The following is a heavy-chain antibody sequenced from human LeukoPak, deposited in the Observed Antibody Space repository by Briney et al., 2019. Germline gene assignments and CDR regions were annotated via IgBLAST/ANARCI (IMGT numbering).Heavy chain of an antibody. Sequence: PGGSLRLSCAASGFTFSSYGMLWVRQAPGKGREGGAVIWYDGSNKYYADSVKGRFTISRDNSKNTLYLQMNSLRAEDTAVYYCAREGYDILTGTFDYWGQGTLVTVSS. D-gene: IGHD3-9*01. CDR3: AREGYDILTGTFDY. CDR1: GFTFSSYG. J-gene: IGHJ4*02. V-gene: IGHV3-33*01. CDR2: IWYDGSNK.